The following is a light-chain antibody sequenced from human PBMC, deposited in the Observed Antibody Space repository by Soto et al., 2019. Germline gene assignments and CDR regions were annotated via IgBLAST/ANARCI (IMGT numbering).Light chain of an antibody. CDR1: QGVTTN. Sequence: EIVMTQSPGTLSVSPGERATLSCRAGQGVTTNFAWYQQKSGQSPRLLIYDVSIRATGVPARFSGTGSGTEFTLTISRLEPEDFALYYCQHYVERSPITFGQGARLEIK. J-gene: IGKJ5*01. V-gene: IGKV3-15*01. CDR2: DVS. CDR3: QHYVERSPIT.